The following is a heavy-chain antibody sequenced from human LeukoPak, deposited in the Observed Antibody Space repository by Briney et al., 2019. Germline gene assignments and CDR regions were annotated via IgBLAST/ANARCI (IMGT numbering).Heavy chain of an antibody. Sequence: GESLKISCKGSGNGFNTDWIAWVRQMPGKGLEWMGIIYIGDSDTRYSPSFEGQVTISADKSSKTAYLQWSSLQASDSAIYYCARPLDYYYGMDVWGQGTTVIVSS. J-gene: IGHJ6*02. CDR1: GNGFNTDW. CDR3: ARPLDYYYGMDV. V-gene: IGHV5-51*01. CDR2: IYIGDSDT.